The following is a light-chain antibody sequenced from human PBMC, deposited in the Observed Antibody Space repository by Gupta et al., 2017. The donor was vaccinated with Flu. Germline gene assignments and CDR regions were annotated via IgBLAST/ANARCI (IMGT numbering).Light chain of an antibody. CDR3: QQTYSTSWT. CDR2: GTS. J-gene: IGKJ1*01. Sequence: GDRVTLTCRASQTISFFLNWYQQKPGKAPTLLIYGTSTLQRGVPSKFSGSGSGTFFTLTVTNLQPEDFATYYCQQTYSTSWTFGQGTKVEIK. CDR1: QTISFF. V-gene: IGKV1-39*01.